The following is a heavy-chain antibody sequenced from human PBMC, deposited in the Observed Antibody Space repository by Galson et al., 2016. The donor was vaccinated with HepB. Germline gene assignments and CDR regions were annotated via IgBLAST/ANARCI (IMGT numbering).Heavy chain of an antibody. CDR2: IYSTGTT. V-gene: IGHV3-66*01. CDR3: AREGTNIAVAATAFDY. D-gene: IGHD6-19*01. CDR1: GFTVSNNY. J-gene: IGHJ4*02. Sequence: SLRLSCAASGFTVSNNYMIWFRQAPGKVLEWVSLIYSTGTTSYADSVKGRFTISRDNSKNALSLQMNSLRAEDTAVCYCAREGTNIAVAATAFDYWGQGTLVTVSS.